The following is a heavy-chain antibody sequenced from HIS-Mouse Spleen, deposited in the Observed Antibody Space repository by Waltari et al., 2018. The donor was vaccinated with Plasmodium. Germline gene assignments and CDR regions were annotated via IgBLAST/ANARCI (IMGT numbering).Heavy chain of an antibody. V-gene: IGHV4-59*01. J-gene: IGHJ4*02. CDR2: IYYCWST. CDR1: GGSLSSYS. Sequence: QVQLQESGPGLVKPSETLSLTCTVSGGSLSSYSWSWIRQPPGKELEWIGYIYYCWSTNYNPSLKSRVTISVDTSKNQFSLKLSSVTAADTAVYYCARGYDFWSGYSPYFDYWGQGTLVTVSS. CDR3: ARGYDFWSGYSPYFDY. D-gene: IGHD3-3*01.